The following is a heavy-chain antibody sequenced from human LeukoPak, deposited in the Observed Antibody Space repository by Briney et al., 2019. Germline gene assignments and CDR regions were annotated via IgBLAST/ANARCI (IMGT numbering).Heavy chain of an antibody. V-gene: IGHV3-43*02. CDR3: AKDVEAVAGTFFDY. D-gene: IGHD6-19*01. J-gene: IGHJ4*02. Sequence: GGSLRLSCAPSGFSFDDYAMHWVRQAPGRGLEWVSLISGDGGSTYSAHSVKGRFTISRDNSKNSLYLQMNSLRTEDTALYLCAKDVEAVAGTFFDYWGQGTLVTVSS. CDR1: GFSFDDYA. CDR2: ISGDGGST.